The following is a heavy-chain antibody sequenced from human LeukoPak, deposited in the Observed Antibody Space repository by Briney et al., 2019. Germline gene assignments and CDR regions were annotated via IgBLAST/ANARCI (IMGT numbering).Heavy chain of an antibody. D-gene: IGHD3/OR15-3a*01. CDR2: IKEDESEK. Sequence: GGSLRLSCAASGFTFNTYWMSWVREAPGKGLEWVANIKEDESEKYYVDSVKGRFTISRDNAENSLYLQMNSLRAEDTAMYYCARVRTLWTYYGMDVWGQGTTVTVSS. J-gene: IGHJ6*02. CDR1: GFTFNTYW. V-gene: IGHV3-7*01. CDR3: ARVRTLWTYYGMDV.